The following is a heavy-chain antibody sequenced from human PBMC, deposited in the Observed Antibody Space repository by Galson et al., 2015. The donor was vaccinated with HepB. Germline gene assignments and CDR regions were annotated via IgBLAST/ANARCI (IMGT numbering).Heavy chain of an antibody. CDR1: GDSVSSNSAA. Sequence: AISGDSVSSNSAAWNWIRQSPSRGLEWLGRTYYRSKWYNDYAVSVKSRITINPDTSKNQFSLQLNSVTPEDTAVYYCASTLYCGGDCFDAFDIWGQGTMVTVSS. J-gene: IGHJ3*02. CDR2: TYYRSKWYN. D-gene: IGHD2-21*01. V-gene: IGHV6-1*01. CDR3: ASTLYCGGDCFDAFDI.